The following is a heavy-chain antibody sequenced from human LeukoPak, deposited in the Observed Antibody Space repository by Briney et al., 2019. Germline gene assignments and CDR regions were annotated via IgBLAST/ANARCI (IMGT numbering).Heavy chain of an antibody. J-gene: IGHJ4*02. CDR3: AKISLPYYYDSSGYSTAPFDY. D-gene: IGHD3-22*01. V-gene: IGHV3-23*01. CDR1: GFTFSSYA. Sequence: PGGSLRLSCAASGFTFSSYAMSWVRQAPGKGLEWVSAISGSGGSTYYADSVKGRFTISRDNSKNTLYLQMNGLRAEDTAVYYCAKISLPYYYDSSGYSTAPFDYWGQGTLVTVSS. CDR2: ISGSGGST.